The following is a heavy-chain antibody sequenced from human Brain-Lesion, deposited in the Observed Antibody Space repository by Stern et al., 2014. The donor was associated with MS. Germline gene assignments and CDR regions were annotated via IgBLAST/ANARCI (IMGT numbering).Heavy chain of an antibody. CDR3: ARAYYYDTSGDSDAFNI. Sequence: VQLVESGPGLVKPSQTLSLTCTVSGASISSGTYFWTWIRQPAGKGLEWLGRISTGGRPSYNPSRKMRDTISLDPSKKEFALKLSSVTAADTAVYYCARAYYYDTSGDSDAFNIWGQGTQVTVSS. V-gene: IGHV4-61*02. CDR2: ISTGGRP. D-gene: IGHD3-22*01. J-gene: IGHJ3*02. CDR1: GASISSGTYF.